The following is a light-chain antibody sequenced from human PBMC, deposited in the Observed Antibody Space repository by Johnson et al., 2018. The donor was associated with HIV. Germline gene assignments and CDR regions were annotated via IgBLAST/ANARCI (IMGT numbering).Light chain of an antibody. CDR3: GTWDSSLSAYV. V-gene: IGLV1-51*02. CDR2: ENN. J-gene: IGLJ1*01. Sequence: QSMLTQPPSVSAAPGQKVTIPCSGSSSNIGNNYVSWYQQLPGTAPKLLIYENNKRPSGIPDRFSASKSGTSATLGITGLPTGDEADYYCGTWDSSLSAYVFGTGTKVTVL. CDR1: SSNIGNNY.